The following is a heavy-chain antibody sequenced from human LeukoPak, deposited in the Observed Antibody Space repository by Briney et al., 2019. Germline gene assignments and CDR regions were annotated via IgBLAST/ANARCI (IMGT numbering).Heavy chain of an antibody. V-gene: IGHV3-7*03. CDR3: AGGSGWLMDV. D-gene: IGHD6-19*01. CDR2: IKQDGSEK. CDR1: EFIFSSYW. J-gene: IGHJ6*04. Sequence: GGSLRLSCAASEFIFSSYWMSWVRQAPGKGLEWVANIKQDGSEKYYVDSVRGRFTISRDNAKNSLYLQMNSLRAEDTAVYYCAGGSGWLMDVWGTGTTVTVSS.